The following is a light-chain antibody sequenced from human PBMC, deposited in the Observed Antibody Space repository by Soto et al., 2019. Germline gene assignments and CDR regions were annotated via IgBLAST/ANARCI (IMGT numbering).Light chain of an antibody. V-gene: IGKV3-15*01. Sequence: EVVMTQSPATLSVSPGERVTLSCRASESINAHLAGYEQKPGQAPRLLIHGASTRATAIPARFSGSGFGTEFLLTISSLQSEDFAVYYCQQYNTWLWTFGQGTKVEIQ. J-gene: IGKJ1*01. CDR2: GAS. CDR3: QQYNTWLWT. CDR1: ESINAH.